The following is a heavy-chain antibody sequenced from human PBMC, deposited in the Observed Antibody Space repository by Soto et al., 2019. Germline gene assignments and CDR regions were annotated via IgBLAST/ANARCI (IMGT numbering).Heavy chain of an antibody. V-gene: IGHV4-4*07. CDR3: AREGSYSAYNFAHGIQLWSFDF. CDR1: CSPINTFY. D-gene: IGHD5-12*01. CDR2: IFSSGST. J-gene: IGHJ4*02. Sequence: ESVSLTRTIPCSPINTFYWIWVPQPAGKGLECIGRIFSSGSTSFNPSLESRGAMSVDTSKNHFSLNLSSVTAADMAVYYCAREGSYSAYNFAHGIQLWSFDFWGQGAMVTVSS.